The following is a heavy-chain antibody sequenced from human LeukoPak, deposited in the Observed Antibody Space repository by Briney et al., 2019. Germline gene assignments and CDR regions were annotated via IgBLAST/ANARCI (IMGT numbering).Heavy chain of an antibody. V-gene: IGHV3-48*03. CDR1: GFTFSSYE. D-gene: IGHD2-15*01. J-gene: IGHJ4*02. CDR3: ARGTFLAASDFDY. Sequence: PGGSLRLSCAASGFTFSSYEMNWVRQAPGKGLEWVSYISSSGSTIYYADSVKGRFTISRDNAKNSLYLQKNSLRAEDTAVYYCARGTFLAASDFDYWGQGTLVTVSS. CDR2: ISSSGSTI.